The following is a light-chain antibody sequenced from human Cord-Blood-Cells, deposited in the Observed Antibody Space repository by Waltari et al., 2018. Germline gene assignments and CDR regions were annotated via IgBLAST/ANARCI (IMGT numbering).Light chain of an antibody. J-gene: IGLJ3*02. CDR1: SSDVGGYNY. Sequence: QSALTQPASVSGSPGQSITISCTGTSSDVGGYNYVSWYQQHPGKAPKLMIYDVSNRPSGGSKRFSGSKSGNTASLTISGLQAEDEADYYCSSYTSSSTLEFGGGTKLTVL. CDR3: SSYTSSSTLE. CDR2: DVS. V-gene: IGLV2-14*01.